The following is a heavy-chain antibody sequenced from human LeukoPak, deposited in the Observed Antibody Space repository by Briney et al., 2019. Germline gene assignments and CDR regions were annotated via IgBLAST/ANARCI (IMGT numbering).Heavy chain of an antibody. Sequence: GGSLRPSCAASGFTFSSYAMHWVRQAPGKGLEWVAVISYDGSNKYYADSVKGRFTISRDNSKNTLYLQMNSLRAEDTAVYYCAKEYLSGFDPWGQGTLVTVSS. CDR1: GFTFSSYA. CDR2: ISYDGSNK. CDR3: AKEYLSGFDP. J-gene: IGHJ5*02. V-gene: IGHV3-30-3*01. D-gene: IGHD1-14*01.